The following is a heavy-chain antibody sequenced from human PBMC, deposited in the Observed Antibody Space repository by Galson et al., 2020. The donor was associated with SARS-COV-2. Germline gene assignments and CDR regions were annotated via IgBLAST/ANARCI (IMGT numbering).Heavy chain of an antibody. Sequence: GASLKISCAASGFTFSSYSRNWVRQAPGKGLEWVSSISSSSSYIYYADSVKGRFTISRDNAKNSLYLQMNSLRAEDTAVYYCARDPYYYDYYIDVWGKRPTVNVSS. CDR3: ARDPYYYDYYIDV. CDR2: ISSSSSYI. J-gene: IGHJ6*03. CDR1: GFTFSSYS. V-gene: IGHV3-21*01.